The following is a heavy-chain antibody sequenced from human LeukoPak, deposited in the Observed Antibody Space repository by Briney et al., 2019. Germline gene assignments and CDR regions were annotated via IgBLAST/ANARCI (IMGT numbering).Heavy chain of an antibody. J-gene: IGHJ3*02. D-gene: IGHD6-13*01. V-gene: IGHV2-5*02. Sequence: SGPTLVNPTQTLTLTCTFSGFSLSTSGVGVGWIRQPPGRALEWLALTYWDDDKHYSPSLKSRLTITKDTSKNQVVLTMTNMDPVDTATYYCAHKKIAHDAFDIWGQGTMVTVSS. CDR3: AHKKIAHDAFDI. CDR1: GFSLSTSGVG. CDR2: TYWDDDK.